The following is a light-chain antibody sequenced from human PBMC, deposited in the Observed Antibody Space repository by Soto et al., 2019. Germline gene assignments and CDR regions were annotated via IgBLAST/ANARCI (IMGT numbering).Light chain of an antibody. V-gene: IGKV3-20*01. CDR1: RSFASSY. CDR2: AAS. CDR3: QQYNKWPPIT. Sequence: EIVLTQSPGTLSLSPGERATLSCRASRSFASSYLAWYQHKPGQAPRLLIYAASIRATGVPDRFSGSGSGTDFTLTISSLQSGDFAVYYCQQYNKWPPITFGQGTRLEIK. J-gene: IGKJ5*01.